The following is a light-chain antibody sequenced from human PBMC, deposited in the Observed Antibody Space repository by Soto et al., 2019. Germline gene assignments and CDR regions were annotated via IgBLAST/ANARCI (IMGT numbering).Light chain of an antibody. CDR1: QSVSKY. Sequence: EIVLTQSPATLSLSPGERATLSCRASQSVSKYLTWYQQKPGQAPRLLIHDASNRAAGIPARFSGSGSGTDFTLTIISLEPGDFQAYYCQQCSNWPQITFGGGTKVEIK. V-gene: IGKV3-11*01. J-gene: IGKJ4*01. CDR2: DAS. CDR3: QQCSNWPQIT.